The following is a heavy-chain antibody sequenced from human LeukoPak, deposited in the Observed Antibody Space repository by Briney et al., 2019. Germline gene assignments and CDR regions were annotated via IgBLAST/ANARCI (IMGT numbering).Heavy chain of an antibody. CDR3: ARGTSSGYFQLYFDY. J-gene: IGHJ4*02. Sequence: GGSLRLSCAASGFTVSSNYMSWVRQAPGKGLEWVSVIYSGGSTYYADSVKGRFTISRDNSKNTLNLQMNSLRAEDTAVYYCARGTSSGYFQLYFDYWGQGTLVTVSS. V-gene: IGHV3-53*01. D-gene: IGHD3-22*01. CDR2: IYSGGST. CDR1: GFTVSSNY.